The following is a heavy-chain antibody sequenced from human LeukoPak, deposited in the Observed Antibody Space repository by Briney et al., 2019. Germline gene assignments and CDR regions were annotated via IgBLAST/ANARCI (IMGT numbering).Heavy chain of an antibody. CDR2: ISAYNGNT. V-gene: IGHV1-18*01. Sequence: ASVKVSCRASGYTFTSSGISWVRQAPGQGLEWMGWISAYNGNTNYAQKLQGRVTMTTDTSTTTACMELRSLRSDDTAVYYCAREPPYSNSWADFDSWGQGTLVTVSS. CDR3: AREPPYSNSWADFDS. CDR1: GYTFTSSG. J-gene: IGHJ4*02. D-gene: IGHD6-13*01.